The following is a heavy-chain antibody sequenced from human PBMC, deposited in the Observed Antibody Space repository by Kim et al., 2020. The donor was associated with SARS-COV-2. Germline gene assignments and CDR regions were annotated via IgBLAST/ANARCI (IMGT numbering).Heavy chain of an antibody. CDR3: ARRGSRERGYFDS. Sequence: SQTLSLTCAISGDSVSSDSVTWNWVRRSPSRGLEWLGRTYYRSKWYNEYSPSFQSRITINPDTSKNQFSLQLNSVTPEDTAIYYCARRGSRERGYFDSCGQGSLVTVSS. V-gene: IGHV6-1*01. J-gene: IGHJ4*02. CDR2: TYYRSKWYN. CDR1: GDSVSSDSVT. D-gene: IGHD1-26*01.